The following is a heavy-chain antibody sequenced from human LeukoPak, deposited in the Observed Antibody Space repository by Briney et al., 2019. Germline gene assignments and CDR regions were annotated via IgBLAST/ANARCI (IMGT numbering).Heavy chain of an antibody. J-gene: IGHJ6*03. CDR1: GFTFSSYG. V-gene: IGHV3-30*02. D-gene: IGHD3-22*01. CDR2: IRHDGSNK. CDR3: AKGSKLVVITRDHYMAV. Sequence: GGSLRLSCAASGFTFSSYGMHWVRQAPGKGLEWVAFIRHDGSNKYYADSVKGRFTISRDNSKNTLYLQMNSLRAGDTAVYYCAKGSKLVVITRDHYMAVWSKGTTVTISS.